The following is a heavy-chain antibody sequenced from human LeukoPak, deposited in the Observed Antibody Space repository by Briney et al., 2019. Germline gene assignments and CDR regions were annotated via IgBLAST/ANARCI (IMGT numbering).Heavy chain of an antibody. CDR1: GFTFGDYA. CDR2: IRSKAYGGTT. V-gene: IGHV3-49*04. D-gene: IGHD2-2*01. CDR3: TSWGGCSSTSCYYVSDY. J-gene: IGHJ4*02. Sequence: GGSLRLSCTASGFTFGDYAMSWVRQAPGKGLESVGFIRSKAYGGTTEYAASVKGRFTISRDDSKSIAYLQMNSLKTEDTAVYYCTSWGGCSSTSCYYVSDYWGQGTLVTVSS.